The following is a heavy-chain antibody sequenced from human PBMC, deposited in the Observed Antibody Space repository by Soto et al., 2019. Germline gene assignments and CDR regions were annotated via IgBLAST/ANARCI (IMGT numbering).Heavy chain of an antibody. CDR2: TYYRGTT. J-gene: IGHJ4*02. Sequence: SETLSLTCTVSGGSISSGDYFWSWIRQPPGKGLEWIGSTYYRGTTSYNPSLKSRVTISIDTSKNQFSLKLSSVTAADTAVNYCARHGHWAPLDDWGQGTLVTVS. D-gene: IGHD3-16*01. CDR1: GGSISSGDYF. V-gene: IGHV4-30-4*01. CDR3: ARHGHWAPLDD.